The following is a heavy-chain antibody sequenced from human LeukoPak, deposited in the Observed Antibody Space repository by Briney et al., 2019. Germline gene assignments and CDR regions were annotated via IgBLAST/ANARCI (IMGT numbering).Heavy chain of an antibody. D-gene: IGHD3-22*01. V-gene: IGHV1-3*01. CDR2: INAGNGNT. CDR3: ASHPPHYYDSSGYSFDY. Sequence: ASVKVSCKASGYTFTSYAMHWVRQAPGQRLEWMGWINAGNGNTKYSQKFQGRVTITRDTSASTAYMELSSLRSEDTAVYYCASHPPHYYDSSGYSFDYWGQGTLVTVSS. CDR1: GYTFTSYA. J-gene: IGHJ4*02.